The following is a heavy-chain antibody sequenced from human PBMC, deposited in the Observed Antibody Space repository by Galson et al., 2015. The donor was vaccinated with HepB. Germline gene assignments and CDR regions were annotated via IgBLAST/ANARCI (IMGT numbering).Heavy chain of an antibody. CDR3: ARDQSKYSSGWYPKWAY. CDR2: ISAYKGNT. V-gene: IGHV1-18*01. Sequence: SVKVSCKASGYTFTSYGISWVRQAPGQGLEWMGWISAYKGNTNYAQKLQGRVTMTTDTSTSTAYMELRSLRSDDTAVYYCARDQSKYSSGWYPKWAYWGQGTLVTVSS. J-gene: IGHJ4*02. CDR1: GYTFTSYG. D-gene: IGHD6-19*01.